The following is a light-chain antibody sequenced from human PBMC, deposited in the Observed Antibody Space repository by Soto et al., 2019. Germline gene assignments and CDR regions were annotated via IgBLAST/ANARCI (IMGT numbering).Light chain of an antibody. CDR3: CSPAGSYTWV. V-gene: IGLV2-11*01. CDR1: SSDVGGYNF. Sequence: QSALTQPRSVSGSPGQSVAISCIGTSSDVGGYNFVSWFQHNPGTAPKLMIYDVTKRPSGVPDRFSGSKSGNTASLTISGLQAEDEADYYCCSPAGSYTWVFGGGTKLTVL. CDR2: DVT. J-gene: IGLJ3*02.